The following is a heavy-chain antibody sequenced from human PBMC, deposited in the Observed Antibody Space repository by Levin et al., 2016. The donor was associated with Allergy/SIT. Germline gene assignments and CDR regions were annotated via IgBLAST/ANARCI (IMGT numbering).Heavy chain of an antibody. CDR3: ARVNVVRGVYSPHSYYYYGMDV. Sequence: SETLSLTCAVYGGSFSGYYWSWIRQPPGKGLEWIGEINHSGSTNYNPSLKSRVTISVDTSKNQFSLKLSSVTAADTAVYYCARVNVVRGVYSPHSYYYYGMDVWGQGTTVTVSS. CDR2: INHSGST. D-gene: IGHD3-10*01. CDR1: GGSFSGYY. V-gene: IGHV4-34*01. J-gene: IGHJ6*02.